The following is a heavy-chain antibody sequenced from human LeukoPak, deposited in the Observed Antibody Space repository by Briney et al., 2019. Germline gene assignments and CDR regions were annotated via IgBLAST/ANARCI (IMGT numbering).Heavy chain of an antibody. CDR2: IWYDGSNK. J-gene: IGHJ4*02. CDR1: GFTFSSYG. CDR3: ARVMAVVVAANGFDY. V-gene: IGHV3-33*01. D-gene: IGHD2-15*01. Sequence: GGSLRLSCAASGFTFSSYGMHWVRQAPGKGLEGGAVIWYDGSNKYYADSVKGRFTISRDNSKNTLYLQMNSLRAEDTAVYYCARVMAVVVAANGFDYWGQGTLVTVSS.